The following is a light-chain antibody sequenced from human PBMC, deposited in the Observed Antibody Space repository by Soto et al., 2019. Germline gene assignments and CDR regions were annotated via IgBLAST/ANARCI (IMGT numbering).Light chain of an antibody. CDR3: QQYGNSPFT. CDR1: QSVTSSN. J-gene: IGKJ2*01. CDR2: GAS. V-gene: IGKV3-20*01. Sequence: EIVLTQSPGTLSLSPGERATLSCRASQSVTSSNLAWYQQKPGQAPRLLIYGASSRATGIPDRFSGSGSGTHFTLTISRLEPEDFAVYYCQQYGNSPFTFGQGTKLEI.